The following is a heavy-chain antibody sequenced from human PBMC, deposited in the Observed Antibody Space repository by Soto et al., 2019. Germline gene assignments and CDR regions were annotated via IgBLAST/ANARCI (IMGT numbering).Heavy chain of an antibody. CDR3: ARDDIVVVPAAIRIYYYYGMDV. J-gene: IGHJ6*02. V-gene: IGHV3-30-3*01. CDR2: ISYDGSNK. D-gene: IGHD2-2*01. CDR1: GFTFSSYA. Sequence: GGSLRLSCAASGFTFSSYAMHWVRQAPGKGLEWVAVISYDGSNKYYADSVKGRFTISRDNSKNTLYLQMNSLRAEDTAVYYCARDDIVVVPAAIRIYYYYGMDVWGQGTTVTVSS.